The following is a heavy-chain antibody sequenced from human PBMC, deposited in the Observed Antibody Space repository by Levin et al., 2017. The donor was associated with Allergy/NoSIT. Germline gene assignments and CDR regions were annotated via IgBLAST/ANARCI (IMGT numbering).Heavy chain of an antibody. CDR2: INPSGGST. CDR3: ARVGPSGDYDYVWGSYRYDAFDI. CDR1: GYTFTSYY. Sequence: ASVKVSCKASGYTFTSYYMHWVRQAPGQGLEWMGIINPSGGSTSYAQKFQGRVTMTRDTSTSTVYMELSSLRSEDTAVYYCARVGPSGDYDYVWGSYRYDAFDIWGQGTMVTVSS. J-gene: IGHJ3*02. V-gene: IGHV1-46*01. D-gene: IGHD3-16*02.